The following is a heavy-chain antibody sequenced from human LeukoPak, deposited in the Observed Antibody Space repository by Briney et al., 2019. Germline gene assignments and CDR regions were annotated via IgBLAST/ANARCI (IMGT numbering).Heavy chain of an antibody. CDR3: ARGERRDGYNFAGVDAFDI. D-gene: IGHD5-24*01. CDR2: INHSGST. CDR1: GGSFSDYY. J-gene: IGHJ3*02. Sequence: SETLSLTCAVYGGSFSDYYWSWIRQPPGKGLEWIGEINHSGSTNYNPSLKSRVTISVDTSKNQFSLKLSSVTAADTAVYYCARGERRDGYNFAGVDAFDIWGQGTMVAVSS. V-gene: IGHV4-34*01.